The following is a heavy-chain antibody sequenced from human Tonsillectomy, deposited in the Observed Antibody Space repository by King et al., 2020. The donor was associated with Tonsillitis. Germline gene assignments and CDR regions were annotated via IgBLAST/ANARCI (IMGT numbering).Heavy chain of an antibody. CDR1: GFTFDDYA. D-gene: IGHD2-21*01. Sequence: VQLVESGGGLVQPGRSLRLSCTASGFTFDDYAMHWVRQAPGKGLEWVSGINWNGGSLGYADSVKGRFTISRDNAKNSLFLQMNSLRVEDTALYYCTKDAKCGLSLYYFYGMDVWGHGTPVTVSS. J-gene: IGHJ6*02. CDR3: TKDAKCGLSLYYFYGMDV. CDR2: INWNGGSL. V-gene: IGHV3-9*01.